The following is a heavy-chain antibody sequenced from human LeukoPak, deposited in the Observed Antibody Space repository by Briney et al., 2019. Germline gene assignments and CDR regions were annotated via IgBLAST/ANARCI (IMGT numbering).Heavy chain of an antibody. CDR2: IYYSGST. J-gene: IGHJ4*02. CDR3: ARQTIRYFDY. CDR1: GGSISSSSYY. V-gene: IGHV4-39*01. Sequence: SETLSLTCTVSGGSISSSSYYWGWIRQPPGKGLEWIGSIYYSGSTYYNPSLKSRVTISVDTSKNQFPLKLSSVTAADTAVYYCARQTIRYFDYWGQGTLVTVSS. D-gene: IGHD1-14*01.